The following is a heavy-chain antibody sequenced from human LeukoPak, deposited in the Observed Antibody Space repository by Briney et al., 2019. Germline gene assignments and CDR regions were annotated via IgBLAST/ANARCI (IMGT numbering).Heavy chain of an antibody. J-gene: IGHJ5*02. CDR1: GFTFSNAW. Sequence: GGSLRLSCAASGFTFSNAWMSWVRQAPGKGLEWVGRIKSETDGGTTDYAAPVKGRFTISRDDSKNTLYLQMNSLKTEGTAVYYCTNTWYSSSWYWWFDPWGQGTLVTVSS. V-gene: IGHV3-15*01. CDR2: IKSETDGGTT. CDR3: TNTWYSSSWYWWFDP. D-gene: IGHD6-13*01.